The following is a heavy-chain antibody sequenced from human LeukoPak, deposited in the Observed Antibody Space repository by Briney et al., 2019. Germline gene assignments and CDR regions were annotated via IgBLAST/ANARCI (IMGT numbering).Heavy chain of an antibody. CDR2: IYHSGNT. CDR1: GGSISSYY. D-gene: IGHD6-13*01. Sequence: SDTLSLTCTVSGGSISSYYWSWIRQPPGKELEWIGYIYHSGNTRCNPSLKGRVTISVDTSKNEFSLRLTSVTAADTAFYYCARDRGAAAGMNWFDPWGQGILVTVSS. J-gene: IGHJ5*02. CDR3: ARDRGAAAGMNWFDP. V-gene: IGHV4-59*01.